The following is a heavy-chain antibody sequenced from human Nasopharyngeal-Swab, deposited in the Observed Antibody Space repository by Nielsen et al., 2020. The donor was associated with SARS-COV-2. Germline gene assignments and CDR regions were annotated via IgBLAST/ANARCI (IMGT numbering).Heavy chain of an antibody. CDR2: IYSGGGT. V-gene: IGHV3-53*01. Sequence: WIRQPPGKGLAWVSVIYSGGGTDYADAVKGRFSISRDKSKNTVYLQMRRLGDEDTAVYYCARDHVPIEAVGTNYFASWGQGTLVTVSS. J-gene: IGHJ4*02. D-gene: IGHD6-13*01. CDR3: ARDHVPIEAVGTNYFAS.